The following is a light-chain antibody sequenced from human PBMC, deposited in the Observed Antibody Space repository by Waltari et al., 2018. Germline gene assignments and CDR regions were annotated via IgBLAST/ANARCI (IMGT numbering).Light chain of an antibody. J-gene: IGKJ1*01. CDR1: QGIASY. Sequence: DIQMTQSPSSLSASVGDRVTITCRASQGIASYLNWYQQKPDKAPNLLIYGASSLQSGVPSRFSGSGSGTDFTLTISSLQPEDFATYYCQQSYNTPRTFGQGTKVEVK. V-gene: IGKV1-39*01. CDR3: QQSYNTPRT. CDR2: GAS.